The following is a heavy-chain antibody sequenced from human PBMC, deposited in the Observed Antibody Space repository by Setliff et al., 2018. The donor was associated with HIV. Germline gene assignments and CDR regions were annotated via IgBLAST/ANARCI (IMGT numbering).Heavy chain of an antibody. J-gene: IGHJ6*03. CDR2: ILPVSGAA. CDR3: ALLYCSGGSCYSEKEAYYYYMDV. Sequence: SVKVSCKASGDTFNNYAIGWVRQAPGQGLEWMGGILPVSGAANYAQKFQGRVTITADESTATFYMEMSTLRSEDTAVYYCALLYCSGGSCYSEKEAYYYYMDVWGKGTTVTVSS. CDR1: GDTFNNYA. V-gene: IGHV1-69*13. D-gene: IGHD2-15*01.